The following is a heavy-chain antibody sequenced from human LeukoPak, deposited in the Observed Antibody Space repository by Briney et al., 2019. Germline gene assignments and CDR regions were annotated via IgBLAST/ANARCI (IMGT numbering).Heavy chain of an antibody. CDR2: IIPIFGTA. Sequence: SVKVSCKASGGTFSSYAISWVRQAPGQGLEWMGGIIPIFGTANYAQKFQGRVTITADESTSTAYMELSSLRSEDTAVYYCARDLGWELPGDYYMDVWGKGTTVTVSS. J-gene: IGHJ6*03. V-gene: IGHV1-69*13. D-gene: IGHD1-26*01. CDR3: ARDLGWELPGDYYMDV. CDR1: GGTFSSYA.